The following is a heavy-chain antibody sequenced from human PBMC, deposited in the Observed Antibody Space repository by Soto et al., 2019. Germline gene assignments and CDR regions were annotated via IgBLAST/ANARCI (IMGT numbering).Heavy chain of an antibody. V-gene: IGHV4-34*01. D-gene: IGHD6-19*01. CDR2: INHSGST. CDR1: GGSFSGYY. Sequence: QVQLQQWGAGLLKPSETLSLTCAVYGGSFSGYYWSWIRQPPGKGLEWIGEINHSGSTHYNPSLKSRVTISVDTSTNQFSLKLSSVTAADTAVYYCARGGSSVWYSYYYYYMDVWGKGTTVTVSS. J-gene: IGHJ6*03. CDR3: ARGGSSVWYSYYYYYMDV.